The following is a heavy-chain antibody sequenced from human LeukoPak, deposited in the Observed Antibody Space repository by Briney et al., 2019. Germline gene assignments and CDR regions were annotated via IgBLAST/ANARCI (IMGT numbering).Heavy chain of an antibody. CDR3: ARDFSSSSTVYYYYYMDV. CDR1: GGSFSGYY. CDR2: INHSGST. J-gene: IGHJ6*03. V-gene: IGHV4-34*01. D-gene: IGHD6-6*01. Sequence: KPSETLSLTCAVYGGSFSGYYWSWIRQPPGKGLEWIGEINHSGSTNYSPSLKSRVTISLDTSKNQFSLKLSSVTAADTAIYYCARDFSSSSTVYYYYYMDVWGKGTTVTVSS.